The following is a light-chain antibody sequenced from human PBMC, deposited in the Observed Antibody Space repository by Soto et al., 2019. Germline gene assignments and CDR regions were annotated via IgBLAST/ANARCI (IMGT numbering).Light chain of an antibody. V-gene: IGLV1-44*01. J-gene: IGLJ2*01. CDR1: SSNIGSNT. CDR3: AAWDDSLNALV. CDR2: SNN. Sequence: QSVLTQPPSASGTPGQRVTISCSGSSSNIGSNTVNWYQQLPGTAPKLLIYSNNQRPSGVPDRFSGSKSGTSASLAIGGLQSDDEADYYCAAWDDSLNALVCGGGTKVTVL.